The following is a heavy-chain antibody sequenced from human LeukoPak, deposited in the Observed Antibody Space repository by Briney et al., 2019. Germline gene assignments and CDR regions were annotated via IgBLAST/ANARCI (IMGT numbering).Heavy chain of an antibody. CDR2: ISGSGGST. D-gene: IGHD6-6*01. Sequence: PGGSLRLSCAASGFTFSSYAMSWVRQAPGKGLEWVSAISGSGGSTYYADSVKGRFTISRDNSKNTLYLQMNSLRAEDTAVYYCAKSSVYSSSSYYTDAFDIWGQGTMVTVSS. J-gene: IGHJ3*02. CDR3: AKSSVYSSSSYYTDAFDI. CDR1: GFTFSSYA. V-gene: IGHV3-23*01.